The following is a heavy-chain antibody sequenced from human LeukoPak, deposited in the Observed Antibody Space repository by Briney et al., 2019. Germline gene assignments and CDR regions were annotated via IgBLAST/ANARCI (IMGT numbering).Heavy chain of an antibody. CDR3: ASDYHYDILTGYYYYYGMDV. D-gene: IGHD3-9*01. V-gene: IGHV3-7*01. J-gene: IGHJ6*02. CDR2: IKQDGSEK. Sequence: GGSLRLSCAASGFTFSSYWMSWVRQAPGKGLEWVANIKQDGSEKYYVDSVKGRFTISRDNAKNSLYLQMNSLRAEDTAVYYYASDYHYDILTGYYYYYGMDVWGQGTTVTVSS. CDR1: GFTFSSYW.